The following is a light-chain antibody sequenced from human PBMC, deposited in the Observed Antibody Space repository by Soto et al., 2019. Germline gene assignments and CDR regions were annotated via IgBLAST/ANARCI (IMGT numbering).Light chain of an antibody. CDR2: EVS. V-gene: IGLV2-14*01. Sequence: QSALTQPASVSGSPGQSITISCTGTSSDVGGYNYVSWYQQHPGKAPKLMISEVSNRPSGVSNRFSGSKSGNTASLTISGLQAEDEADYSCSAYTSSSTWVFGGGTQLTVL. CDR1: SSDVGGYNY. CDR3: SAYTSSSTWV. J-gene: IGLJ3*02.